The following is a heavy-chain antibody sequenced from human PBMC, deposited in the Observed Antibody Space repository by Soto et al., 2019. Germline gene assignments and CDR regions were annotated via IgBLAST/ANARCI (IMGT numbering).Heavy chain of an antibody. CDR1: GFTFDDYA. J-gene: IGHJ6*04. Sequence: GGSLRLSWVASGFTFDDYAMHWVRQPPGKGLEWLSTISWNSGSGSIHYADSVKGRFAISRDNAKNSVYLQMNSLRIEDTAVYSCEKERGVFYGWDVWGKGKRVTVSS. CDR3: EKERGVFYGWDV. V-gene: IGHV3-9*01. CDR2: ISWNSGSGSI. D-gene: IGHD3-10*01.